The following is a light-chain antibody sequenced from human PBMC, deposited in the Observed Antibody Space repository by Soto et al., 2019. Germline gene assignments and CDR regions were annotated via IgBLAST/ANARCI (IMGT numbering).Light chain of an antibody. Sequence: QSVLTQPASVSGSPGQAITISCTGTSSDVGAYNYVSWYQQHPGQAPTLLIYEVVKRPSGVPDRFSGSKSGNTASLTVSGLQAEDEADYYCSSFAGSNNYLLFGGGTKVTVL. CDR3: SSFAGSNNYLL. V-gene: IGLV2-8*01. CDR2: EVV. CDR1: SSDVGAYNY. J-gene: IGLJ2*01.